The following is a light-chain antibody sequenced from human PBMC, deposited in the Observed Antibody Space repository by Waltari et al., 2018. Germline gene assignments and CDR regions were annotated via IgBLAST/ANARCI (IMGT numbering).Light chain of an antibody. CDR1: SSDVGAYNY. Sequence: QSALTQPASVAGSPGQSITISCTGASSDVGAYNYVTWYQQHPDKAPKLILYDVNRRPSGVSNRFSGSKSGNTASLTISGLQAEDEADYYCSSYAPRNAWLFGGGTKLTVL. CDR3: SSYAPRNAWL. V-gene: IGLV2-14*01. J-gene: IGLJ3*02. CDR2: DVN.